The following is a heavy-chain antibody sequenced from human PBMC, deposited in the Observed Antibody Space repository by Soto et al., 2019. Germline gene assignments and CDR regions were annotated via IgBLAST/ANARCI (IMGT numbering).Heavy chain of an antibody. CDR3: AKENGYSSSWFEFDY. V-gene: IGHV3-23*01. CDR2: ISGSGGST. Sequence: EVQLLESGGGLAQPGGSLRLSCAASGFTFSSYAMSWVRQAPGKGLEWVSAISGSGGSTYYADSVKGRFTTSRDNSKNTLYLQMNSLRAEDTAVYYCAKENGYSSSWFEFDYWGQGTLVTVSS. D-gene: IGHD6-13*01. J-gene: IGHJ4*02. CDR1: GFTFSSYA.